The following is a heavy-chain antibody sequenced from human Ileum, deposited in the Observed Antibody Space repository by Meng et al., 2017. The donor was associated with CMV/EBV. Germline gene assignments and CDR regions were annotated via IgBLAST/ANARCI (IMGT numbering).Heavy chain of an antibody. V-gene: IGHV3-21*06. CDR1: GFTFSSYS. CDR3: ARDRLEGDYSGPGY. D-gene: IGHD1-1*01. J-gene: IGHJ4*02. Sequence: GGSLKISCAASGFTFSSYSMDWLRQAPGKGLEWVASIGSSGSGIYYSESLKGRFTISRDNAKNSLFLQINNLRAEDTAVYYCARDRLEGDYSGPGYWGQGTLVTVSS. CDR2: IGSSGSGI.